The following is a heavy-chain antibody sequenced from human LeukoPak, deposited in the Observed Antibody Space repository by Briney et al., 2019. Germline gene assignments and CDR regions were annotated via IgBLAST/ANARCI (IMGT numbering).Heavy chain of an antibody. CDR1: GGSVSGYY. J-gene: IGHJ4*02. CDR2: VYYSGST. Sequence: SETLSLTCVVSGGSVSGYYWGWIRQPPGRGLEWLGYVYYSGSTNYNPSFKSRITISVDTSRNQFSLQLSSVTAADTAVYYCARIHRYCSGGACYVLDNWGQGTLVAVSS. V-gene: IGHV4-59*02. D-gene: IGHD2-15*01. CDR3: ARIHRYCSGGACYVLDN.